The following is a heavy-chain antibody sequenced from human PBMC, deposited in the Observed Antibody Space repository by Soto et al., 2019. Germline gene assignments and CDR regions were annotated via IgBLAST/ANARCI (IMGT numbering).Heavy chain of an antibody. J-gene: IGHJ3*02. V-gene: IGHV1-69*13. CDR2: IIPIFGTA. D-gene: IGHD3-22*01. CDR3: ARASYISSDYYDSSGYLLDI. Sequence: SVKVSCKASGGTFSSYAISWVRQAPGQGLEWMGGIIPIFGTANYAQKFQGRVTITADESTSTAYMELSSLRSEDTAVYYCARASYISSDYYDSSGYLLDIWGQGTMVTRLL. CDR1: GGTFSSYA.